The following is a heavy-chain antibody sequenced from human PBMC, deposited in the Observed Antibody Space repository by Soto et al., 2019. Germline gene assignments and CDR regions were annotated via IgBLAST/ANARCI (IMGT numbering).Heavy chain of an antibody. J-gene: IGHJ6*02. D-gene: IGHD2-21*01. Sequence: QVQLVQSGAEVKKSGASVKVSCKASGYTFTSYGISWVRQAPGQGLEWMGWISAYSGITNYAQKVQGRVTMTRDTSMRTAYMELRSLRSDDTAVYYCARIAAHKGSFYYYGMDVWGQGTTVTVSS. CDR2: ISAYSGIT. CDR1: GYTFTSYG. V-gene: IGHV1-18*01. CDR3: ARIAAHKGSFYYYGMDV.